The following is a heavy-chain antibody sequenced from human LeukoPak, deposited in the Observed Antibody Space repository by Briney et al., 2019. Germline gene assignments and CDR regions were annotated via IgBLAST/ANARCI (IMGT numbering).Heavy chain of an antibody. D-gene: IGHD6-13*01. CDR1: GGSVSSASYY. CDR2: GSSSGST. CDR3: TRAASGTYSFDY. J-gene: IGHJ4*02. V-gene: IGHV4-61*01. Sequence: PSETLSLTCTVSGGSVSSASYYWSWIRQSPEKGLEWIGFGSSSGSTYYSPSLKSRVSISVDTSKNQFSLKLSSVTPADTAVYYCTRAASGTYSFDYWGQGALVTVSS.